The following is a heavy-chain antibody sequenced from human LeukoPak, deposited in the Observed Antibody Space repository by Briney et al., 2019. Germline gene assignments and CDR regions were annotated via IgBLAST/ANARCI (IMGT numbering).Heavy chain of an antibody. V-gene: IGHV1-18*01. CDR3: ARDLSRDYDGNSDAFDI. Sequence: ASVKVSCKASGYTFTSYGISWVRQAPGQGLEWMGWISAYNGNTNYAQKLQGRVTMTTDTSTSTVYMELSSLRSEDTAVYYCARDLSRDYDGNSDAFDIWGQGTMVTVSS. D-gene: IGHD4-23*01. J-gene: IGHJ3*02. CDR2: ISAYNGNT. CDR1: GYTFTSYG.